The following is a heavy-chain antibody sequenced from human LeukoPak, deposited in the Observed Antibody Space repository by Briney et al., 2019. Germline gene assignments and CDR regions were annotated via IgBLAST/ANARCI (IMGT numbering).Heavy chain of an antibody. D-gene: IGHD6-19*01. J-gene: IGHJ4*02. V-gene: IGHV3-49*04. CDR2: IRSKHYGGAT. Sequence: GGSLRLPCTASGFTFGDYAMSWVRQAPGKGLEWVGFIRSKHYGGATEYAASVKGRFTISRDDSKSVAYLHMNSLKTEDTAIYYCTRDILSGWYYFDFWGQGTLVTVSS. CDR3: TRDILSGWYYFDF. CDR1: GFTFGDYA.